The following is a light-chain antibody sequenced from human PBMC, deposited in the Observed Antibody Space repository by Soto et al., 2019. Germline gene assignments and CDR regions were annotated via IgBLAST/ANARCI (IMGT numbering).Light chain of an antibody. V-gene: IGLV2-14*01. Sequence: QSVLTQPPSASGTPGQRVTISCSGSSSNIGSNYVYWYQHHPGKAPKLMIYEVSNRPSGISNRFSGSKSGDTASLTISGLQAEDEGDYYCSSFTSSSTWVFGGGTKLTVL. CDR2: EVS. CDR1: SSNIGSNY. CDR3: SSFTSSSTWV. J-gene: IGLJ3*02.